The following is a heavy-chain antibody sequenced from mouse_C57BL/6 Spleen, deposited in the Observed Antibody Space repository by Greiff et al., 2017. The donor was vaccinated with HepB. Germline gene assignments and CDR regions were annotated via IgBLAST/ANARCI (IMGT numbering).Heavy chain of an antibody. CDR3: ARSRDYDGSWFAY. CDR1: GYTFTSYW. V-gene: IGHV1-55*01. Sequence: QVQLQQSGAELVKPGASVKMSCKASGYTFTSYWITWVKQRPGQGLEWIGDIYPGSGSTNYNEKFKSKATLTVDTSSSTAYMQLSSLTSEDSAVYYCARSRDYDGSWFAYWGQGTLVTVSA. J-gene: IGHJ3*01. D-gene: IGHD2-4*01. CDR2: IYPGSGST.